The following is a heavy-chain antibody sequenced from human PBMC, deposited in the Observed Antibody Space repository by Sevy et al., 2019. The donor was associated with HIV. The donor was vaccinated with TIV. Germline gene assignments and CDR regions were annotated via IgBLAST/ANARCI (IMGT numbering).Heavy chain of an antibody. J-gene: IGHJ5*02. CDR1: YGAFSGYY. Sequence: SETLSLTCAVHYGAFSGYYWNWIRQVPGKGLEWIGEINESGITYYNPSLKSRVTISVDTSKKQFSLKLISVTAVDSAVYFCARSPPVVVVPGAPSWFDPWGQGTLVTVSS. V-gene: IGHV4-34*01. CDR2: INESGIT. D-gene: IGHD2-2*01. CDR3: ARSPPVVVVPGAPSWFDP.